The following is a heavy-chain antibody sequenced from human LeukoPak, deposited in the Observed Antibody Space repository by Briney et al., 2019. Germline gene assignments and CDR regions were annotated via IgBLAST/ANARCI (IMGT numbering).Heavy chain of an antibody. CDR3: ASDSCSSTSCYGSPGRMDV. CDR1: GYTFSSYY. D-gene: IGHD2-2*01. V-gene: IGHV1-46*01. CDR2: ISPSGGST. Sequence: ASVKVSCKASGYTFSSYYMHWVRQAPGQGLEWMGIISPSGGSTSYAQKFQGRVTMTRDTSTSTVYMELSSLRSEDTAVYYCASDSCSSTSCYGSPGRMDVWGKGTTVTVSS. J-gene: IGHJ6*04.